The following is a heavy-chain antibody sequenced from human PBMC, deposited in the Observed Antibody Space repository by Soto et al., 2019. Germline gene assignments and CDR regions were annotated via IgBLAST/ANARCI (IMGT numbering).Heavy chain of an antibody. V-gene: IGHV3-11*01. Sequence: QVQLVESGGGLVKPGSSLRLSCTASGFSFGDYYMSWIRQAPGKGLEWISCISGSGRTIDFADSVKGRFTISRDNANKSTYLHLNSLRAEDTAIYYCARDHGNWFDPWGQGTLVTVAS. CDR3: ARDHGNWFDP. CDR1: GFSFGDYY. J-gene: IGHJ5*02. CDR2: ISGSGRTI.